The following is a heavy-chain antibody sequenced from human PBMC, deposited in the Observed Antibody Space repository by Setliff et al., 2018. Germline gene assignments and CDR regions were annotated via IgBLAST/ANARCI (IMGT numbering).Heavy chain of an antibody. Sequence: SETLSLTCTVSDGSLSTYYWSWIRQPPGKGLEFIGYVYYSGTANYSPSLRSRLTISVDTSKNQFSLKLRSVTAADTAVYYCVRSAVYCASDCYPRYFDSWGQGTLVNVSS. CDR3: VRSAVYCASDCYPRYFDS. CDR2: VYYSGTA. V-gene: IGHV4-59*01. J-gene: IGHJ4*02. CDR1: DGSLSTYY. D-gene: IGHD2-21*01.